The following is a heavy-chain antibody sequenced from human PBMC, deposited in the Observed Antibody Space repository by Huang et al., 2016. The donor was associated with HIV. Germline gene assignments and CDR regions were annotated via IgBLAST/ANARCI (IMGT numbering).Heavy chain of an antibody. J-gene: IGHJ4*02. CDR2: MNPNSGNT. CDR1: GYTFSNYD. D-gene: IGHD2-15*01. CDR3: ATLPPVNYGRSGGRVRDY. Sequence: QVQLVQSGAEVKKPGASVKVSCKASGYTFSNYDIIWVRQAPGQGLEWMGWMNPNSGNTGYARKFQGRVTMTRSTSISTAYMELSRLRFEDTAVYYCATLPPVNYGRSGGRVRDYWGQGSLVTVSS. V-gene: IGHV1-8*01.